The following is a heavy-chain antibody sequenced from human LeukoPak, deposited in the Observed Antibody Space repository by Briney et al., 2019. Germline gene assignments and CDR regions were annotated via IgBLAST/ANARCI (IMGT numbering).Heavy chain of an antibody. CDR3: AIEGRSGASSGGGDY. CDR1: GGSISSNNYY. CDR2: IYYNGAT. D-gene: IGHD6-19*01. V-gene: IGHV4-39*01. Sequence: PSETLSLTCTVSGGSISSNNYYWGWIRQPPGKGLEWIGTIYYNGATQYNPSLRSRVTISVDTSKNQFPLKVSSVTAADTAVYYCAIEGRSGASSGGGDYWGQGTLVTVSS. J-gene: IGHJ4*02.